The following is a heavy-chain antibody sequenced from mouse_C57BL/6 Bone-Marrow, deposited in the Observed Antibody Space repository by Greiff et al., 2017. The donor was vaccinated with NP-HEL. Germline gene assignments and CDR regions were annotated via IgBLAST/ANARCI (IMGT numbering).Heavy chain of an antibody. CDR1: GYTFTSYW. D-gene: IGHD4-1*01. V-gene: IGHV1-64*01. J-gene: IGHJ4*01. CDR3: ARFVLTGAGGAMDY. CDR2: IHPNSGST. Sequence: VQLQQPGAELVKPGASVKLSCKASGYTFTSYWMHWVKQRPGQGLEWIGMIHPNSGSTNYNEKFKSKATLTVDKSSSTAYMQLSSLTSEDSAVYYGARFVLTGAGGAMDYWGQGTSVTVSS.